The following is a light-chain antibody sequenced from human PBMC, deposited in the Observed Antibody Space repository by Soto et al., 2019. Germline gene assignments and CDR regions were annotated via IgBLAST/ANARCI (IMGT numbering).Light chain of an antibody. CDR2: RSN. V-gene: IGLV1-47*01. Sequence: QSVLPQAPSASGTPGQRVTISCSGSSSNIGSNYVYWYQQLPGTAPKLLMYRSNQRPSGVPDRFSGSKSGTSASLAISGLRSEDEADYYCAAWDDSLSGGLFGGGTKLTVL. CDR3: AAWDDSLSGGL. CDR1: SSNIGSNY. J-gene: IGLJ3*02.